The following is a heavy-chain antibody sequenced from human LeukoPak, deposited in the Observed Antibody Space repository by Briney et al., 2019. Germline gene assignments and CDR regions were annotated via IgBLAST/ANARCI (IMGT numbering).Heavy chain of an antibody. V-gene: IGHV1-69*05. Sequence: SVKVSCKASGGTFSSYAISWVRQAPGQGLEWMGGIIPIFGTANYAQKFQGRVTITTDESTSTAYMELSSLRSEDTAVYYCASEDYYDSSGYYSLDYWGQGTLVTVYS. D-gene: IGHD3-22*01. CDR3: ASEDYYDSSGYYSLDY. CDR2: IIPIFGTA. J-gene: IGHJ4*02. CDR1: GGTFSSYA.